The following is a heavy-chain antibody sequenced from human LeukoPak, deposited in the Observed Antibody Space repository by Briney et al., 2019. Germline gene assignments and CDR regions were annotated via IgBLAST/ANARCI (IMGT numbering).Heavy chain of an antibody. D-gene: IGHD2-2*01. CDR3: ARSRSTTTYYGMDV. V-gene: IGHV4-4*02. CDR2: THHGGST. Sequence: SGTLSLTCAVSGDSITSSRRWNWVRQAPGKGLEWIGETHHGGSTNYNPSLKSRVTISVDKSKNQFSLKMNSVTAADTAVYYCARSRSTTTYYGMDVWGQGTTVTVSS. CDR1: GDSITSSRR. J-gene: IGHJ6*02.